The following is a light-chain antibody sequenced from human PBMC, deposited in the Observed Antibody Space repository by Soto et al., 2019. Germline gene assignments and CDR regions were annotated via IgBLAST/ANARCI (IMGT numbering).Light chain of an antibody. Sequence: QSALTQPPSVSGSPGQSVTISCTGTSTDVGDYNRVSWYQQPPGTAPKLKIYEVSNRPSGVPDRFSGSKSGNTASLTISGLQAEDEADYYCSSYTSSSTPVVFGGGTQLTVL. CDR3: SSYTSSSTPVV. CDR2: EVS. J-gene: IGLJ2*01. CDR1: STDVGDYNR. V-gene: IGLV2-18*02.